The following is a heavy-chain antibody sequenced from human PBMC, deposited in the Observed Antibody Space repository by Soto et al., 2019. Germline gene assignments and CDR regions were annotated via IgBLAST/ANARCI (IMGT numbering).Heavy chain of an antibody. V-gene: IGHV1-18*01. CDR3: ARGGLGYCSGGSCPSNWFDP. CDR2: ISPYNGNT. J-gene: IGHJ5*02. CDR1: GYTFTNFG. D-gene: IGHD2-15*01. Sequence: QVQLVQSGAELKKPGASVKVSCKASGYTFTNFGITWVRQAPGQGLEWMGWISPYNGNTNYIQNLQGRVTMTTDTSPSTAYMELRSLRSDDTAVYYCARGGLGYCSGGSCPSNWFDPWGQGTLVTVSS.